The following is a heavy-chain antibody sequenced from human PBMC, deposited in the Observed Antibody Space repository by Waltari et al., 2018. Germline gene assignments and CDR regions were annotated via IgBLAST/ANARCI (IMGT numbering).Heavy chain of an antibody. CDR1: GFTFSSYE. V-gene: IGHV3-48*03. CDR2: IGRSVDIM. CDR3: AREQFYNSGIQGSAFDY. J-gene: IGHJ4*02. D-gene: IGHD3-10*01. Sequence: EVQLVESGGGLIQPGGSLRLSCAASGFTFSSYEVTWVRQAPGKGLEWVSYIGRSVDIMFFADSVRGRFTISRDNAKNSLYLQMNSLRVEDTAVYYCAREQFYNSGIQGSAFDYWGQGTLVTVSS.